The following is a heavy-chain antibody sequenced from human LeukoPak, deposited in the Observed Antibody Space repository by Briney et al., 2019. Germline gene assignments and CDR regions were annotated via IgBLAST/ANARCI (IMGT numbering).Heavy chain of an antibody. CDR1: GLTFDDYG. D-gene: IGHD3-10*01. J-gene: IGHJ5*02. Sequence: GGSLRLSCAASGLTFDDYGMSWVRQAPGKGLEWVSGINWNGGSTGYADSVKGRFTISRDNAKNSLYLQMNSLRAEDTALYYCARVLTYYYGSGSYYNQNINWFDPWGQGTLVTVSS. V-gene: IGHV3-20*04. CDR2: INWNGGST. CDR3: ARVLTYYYGSGSYYNQNINWFDP.